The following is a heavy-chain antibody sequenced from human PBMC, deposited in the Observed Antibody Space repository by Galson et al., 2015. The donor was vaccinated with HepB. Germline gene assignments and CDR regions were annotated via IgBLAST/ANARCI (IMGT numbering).Heavy chain of an antibody. CDR3: ARDPMSRDGYNFGY. Sequence: SVKVSCKASGGTFSSYAISWVRQAPGQGLEWMGGIIPIFGIANYAQKFQGRVTITADESTSTAYMELSSLRSEDTAVYYCARDPMSRDGYNFGYWGQGTLVTVSS. J-gene: IGHJ4*02. CDR1: GGTFSSYA. V-gene: IGHV1-69*13. D-gene: IGHD5-24*01. CDR2: IIPIFGIA.